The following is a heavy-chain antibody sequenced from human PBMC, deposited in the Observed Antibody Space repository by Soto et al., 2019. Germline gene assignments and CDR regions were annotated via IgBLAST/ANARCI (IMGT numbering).Heavy chain of an antibody. V-gene: IGHV3-30*18. J-gene: IGHJ6*03. CDR2: ISYDGSNK. D-gene: IGHD6-13*01. CDR3: AKDGYSSSWYNYYYYYMDV. CDR1: GFTFSSYG. Sequence: GGSLRLSCAASGFTFSSYGMHWVRQAPGKGLEWVAVISYDGSNKYYADSVKGRFTISRDNSKNTLYLQMNSLRAEDTAVYYCAKDGYSSSWYNYYYYYMDVWGKGTTVTVSS.